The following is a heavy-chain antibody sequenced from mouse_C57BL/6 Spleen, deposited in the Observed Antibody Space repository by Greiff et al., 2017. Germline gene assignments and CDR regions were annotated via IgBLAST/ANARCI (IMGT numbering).Heavy chain of an antibody. J-gene: IGHJ3*01. CDR2: ISSKSDNYAT. CDR1: GFTFRDYW. Sequence: EVQGVESGGGLVQPGGSMKLSCVSSGFTFRDYWMNWVRQSPEKGLEWVAQISSKSDNYATHYAESVKGRFTISRDDSKSSVYLKSDNLGAEDTGIYYCTGTYAWFAYWGQGTLVTVSA. V-gene: IGHV6-3*01. CDR3: TGTYAWFAY.